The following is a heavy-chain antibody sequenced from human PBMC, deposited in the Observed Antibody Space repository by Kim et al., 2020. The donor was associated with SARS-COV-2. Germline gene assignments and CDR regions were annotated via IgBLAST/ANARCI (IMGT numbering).Heavy chain of an antibody. J-gene: IGHJ6*02. CDR1: GFTFSSYS. Sequence: GGSLRLSCAASGFTFSSYSMNWVRQAPGKGLEWVSSISSSSSYIYYADSVKGRFTISRDNAKNSLYLQMNSLRAEDTAVYYCARDEYYYGSGSYYPSYYHGMDVWGQGTTVTVSS. CDR3: ARDEYYYGSGSYYPSYYHGMDV. V-gene: IGHV3-21*01. D-gene: IGHD3-10*01. CDR2: ISSSSSYI.